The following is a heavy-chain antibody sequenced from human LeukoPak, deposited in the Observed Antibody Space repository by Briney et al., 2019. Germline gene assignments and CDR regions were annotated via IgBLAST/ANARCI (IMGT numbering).Heavy chain of an antibody. CDR3: AREDITGTGERAFDI. CDR1: GGSISSYY. CDR2: IYTSGST. J-gene: IGHJ3*02. D-gene: IGHD1-7*01. V-gene: IGHV4-4*07. Sequence: SETLSLTCTVSGGSISSYYWSWIRQPAGKGLEWIGRIYTSGSTNYNPSLKSRVTMSVDTSKNQFSLKLSSVTAADTAVYYWAREDITGTGERAFDIWGQGTMVTVSS.